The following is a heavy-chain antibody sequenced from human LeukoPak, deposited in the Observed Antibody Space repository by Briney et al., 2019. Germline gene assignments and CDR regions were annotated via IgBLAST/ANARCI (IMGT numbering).Heavy chain of an antibody. Sequence: SQTLSLTCTVSGGSISSGGYYWSWIRQHPGKGLEWIGYIYYSGSTYYNPSLKSRVTISVDTSKNQFSLKLSSVTAADTAVYYCARVNVLLWFGEFSASNWFDPWGQGTLVTVSS. CDR1: GGSISSGGYY. J-gene: IGHJ5*02. CDR2: IYYSGST. CDR3: ARVNVLLWFGEFSASNWFDP. D-gene: IGHD3-10*01. V-gene: IGHV4-31*03.